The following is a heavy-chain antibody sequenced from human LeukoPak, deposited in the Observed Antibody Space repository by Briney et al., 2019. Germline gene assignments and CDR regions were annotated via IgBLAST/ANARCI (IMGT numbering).Heavy chain of an antibody. CDR1: GGTFSSYA. CDR2: IIPIFGTA. Sequence: ASVKVSCKASGGTFSSYAISWVRQAPGQGLEWMGGIIPIFGTANYAQKFQGRVTITTDESTSTAYMELSSLRSEDTAVYYCAVTRGAVAGTPGAFDIWGQGTMVTVSS. V-gene: IGHV1-69*05. CDR3: AVTRGAVAGTPGAFDI. J-gene: IGHJ3*02. D-gene: IGHD6-19*01.